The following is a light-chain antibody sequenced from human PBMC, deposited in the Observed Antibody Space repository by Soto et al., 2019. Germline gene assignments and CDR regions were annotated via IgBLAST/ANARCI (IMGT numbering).Light chain of an antibody. J-gene: IGKJ2*01. CDR1: QSISSY. Sequence: DIQMTQSPSSLSASVGDRVTITCRASQSISSYLNWYQQKPGKAPKLLIYAASSLQSGVPSRFSGSGSGTDFTLTISSLQPEYFATYYCQQSYSTPRYTFGQGTKVDIK. V-gene: IGKV1-39*01. CDR3: QQSYSTPRYT. CDR2: AAS.